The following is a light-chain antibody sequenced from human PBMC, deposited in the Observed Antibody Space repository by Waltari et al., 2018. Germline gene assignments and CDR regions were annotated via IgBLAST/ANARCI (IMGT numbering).Light chain of an antibody. CDR1: SSYVGHYYH. V-gene: IGLV2-14*03. J-gene: IGLJ1*01. CDR2: DVT. CDR3: SSYTTSATLV. Sequence: QSALTQPASVSGSPGQSIPIPCTRTSSYVGHYYHVPWYQQHPGKAPKPMIYDVTNRPSGVSNRFSGSKSGNTASLTISGLQAQDEADYYCSSYTTSATLVFGTGTKVTVL.